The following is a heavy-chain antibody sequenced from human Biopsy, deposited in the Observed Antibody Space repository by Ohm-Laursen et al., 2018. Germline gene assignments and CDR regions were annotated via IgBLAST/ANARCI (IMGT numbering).Heavy chain of an antibody. CDR2: IYSSGST. D-gene: IGHD6-13*01. Sequence: SETLSLTCTVSGGSISNYYWSWIRQPAGMGLEWIGRIYSSGSTNYNPSLKSRVTMSVDTSKNQFSLILSSMTAADTAVYYCAREPRIAAVAYFDPWGQGALVTVSS. V-gene: IGHV4-4*07. CDR3: AREPRIAAVAYFDP. CDR1: GGSISNYY. J-gene: IGHJ5*02.